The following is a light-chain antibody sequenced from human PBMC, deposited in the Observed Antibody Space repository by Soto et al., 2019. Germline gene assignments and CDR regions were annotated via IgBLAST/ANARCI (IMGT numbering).Light chain of an antibody. CDR3: SSYTSSSTSV. J-gene: IGLJ1*01. CDR2: EVT. Sequence: QSVLTQPASVSGSPGQSITISCTGTSSDVGGYNYVAWYQQHPGKAPKLMISEVTDRPSGVSTRFSGSKSGNTASLTISGLQAEDEADYYCSSYTSSSTSVFGPGTKVTVL. CDR1: SSDVGGYNY. V-gene: IGLV2-14*01.